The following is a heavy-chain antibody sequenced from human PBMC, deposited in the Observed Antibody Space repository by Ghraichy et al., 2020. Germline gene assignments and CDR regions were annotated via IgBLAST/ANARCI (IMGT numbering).Heavy chain of an antibody. CDR1: GGSFRNFA. D-gene: IGHD2-2*01. J-gene: IGHJ6*02. CDR2: IIAVSGST. V-gene: IGHV1-69*13. CDR3: ATSSYCTTTTCYQFYGLDV. Sequence: SVKVSCKATGGSFRNFAINWVRQVPGQGLEWMGGIIAVSGSTNYAQRFQGRLTITADESTSTAYMELRSLRSEDTAVYSCATSSYCTTTTCYQFYGLDVLGQGTTVTVSS.